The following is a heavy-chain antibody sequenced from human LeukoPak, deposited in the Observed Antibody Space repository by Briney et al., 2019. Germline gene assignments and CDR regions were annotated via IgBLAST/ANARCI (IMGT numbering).Heavy chain of an antibody. Sequence: GGSLRLSCAASGFTFTTYEMNWVRQAPGSGLEWVSFISSTGSDIFYADSVKGRFTISRGNSKNSLYLQMNSLRAEDTAVYYCARDLGNWYFDLWGRGTLVTVSS. CDR2: ISSTGSDI. V-gene: IGHV3-48*03. J-gene: IGHJ2*01. CDR3: ARDLGNWYFDL. D-gene: IGHD7-27*01. CDR1: GFTFTTYE.